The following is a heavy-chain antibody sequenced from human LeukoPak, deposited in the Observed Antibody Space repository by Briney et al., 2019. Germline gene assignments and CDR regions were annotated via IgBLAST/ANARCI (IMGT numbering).Heavy chain of an antibody. CDR3: AKADYRSGWAFDAFDV. CDR1: GLTFSTYA. D-gene: IGHD6-19*01. Sequence: GGSLRLSCAASGLTFSTYAMNWVRQAPGKGLDGVSCITGSGGDTFYADSVKGRFTISRDNSKNTLYLQMNNLRAEDTALYYCAKADYRSGWAFDAFDVWGQGTMVTVSS. CDR2: ITGSGGDT. J-gene: IGHJ3*01. V-gene: IGHV3-23*01.